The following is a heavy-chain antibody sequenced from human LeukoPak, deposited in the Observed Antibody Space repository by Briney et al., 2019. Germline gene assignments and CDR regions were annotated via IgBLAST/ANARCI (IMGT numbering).Heavy chain of an antibody. J-gene: IGHJ4*02. D-gene: IGHD2-2*01. Sequence: SETLSLTCTVSGGSISSYYWSWIRQPPGKGLEWIGYIYYSGSTNYNPSLKSRVTISVDTSKNQFSLKLSSVTAADTAVYYCARHQFQHGFKYWGQGTLVTVSS. CDR3: ARHQFQHGFKY. CDR1: GGSISSYY. V-gene: IGHV4-59*08. CDR2: IYYSGST.